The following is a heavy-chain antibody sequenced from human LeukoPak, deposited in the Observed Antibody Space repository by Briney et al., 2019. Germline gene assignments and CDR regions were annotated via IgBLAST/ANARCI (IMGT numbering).Heavy chain of an antibody. J-gene: IGHJ5*02. CDR2: IKQDGSEK. D-gene: IGHD3-16*01. CDR1: GIIITSYW. CDR3: ASHSYGYNH. Sequence: GGSLRLSCAASGIIITSYWMSWVRQTPGKGLEWVANIKQDGSEKNYVDSVKGRFTIFRDNARNSLYLQMNSLRAEDAAVYYCASHSYGYNHWGQGTLVIVSS. V-gene: IGHV3-7*01.